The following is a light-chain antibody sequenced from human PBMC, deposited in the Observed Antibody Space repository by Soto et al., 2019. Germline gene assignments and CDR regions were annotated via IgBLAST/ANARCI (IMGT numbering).Light chain of an antibody. CDR2: ANN. J-gene: IGLJ3*02. V-gene: IGLV1-40*01. CDR1: RSDIGAGYD. CDR3: QSYDSSLSGFWV. Sequence: QSVLTQPPSVSGAPGQRVTISCTGSRSDIGAGYDVHWYQQLPGTAPKVLIYANNNRPSGVPDRFSGSKSGTSASLAITGLQAEDEADYYCQSYDSSLSGFWVFGGGTQLTVL.